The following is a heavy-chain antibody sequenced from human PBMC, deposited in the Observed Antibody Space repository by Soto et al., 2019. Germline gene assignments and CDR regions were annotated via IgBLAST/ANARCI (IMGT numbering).Heavy chain of an antibody. J-gene: IGHJ3*01. CDR2: IYCDDDK. CDR1: GFSLSARGEA. D-gene: IGHD2-2*01. CDR3: AYRPFSSMWPDPYDD. V-gene: IGHV2-5*02. Sequence: QITLKESGPPLVKPTETLTLTCTFSGFSLSARGEAVGWIRQPPGKALEWLAIIYCDDDKHYSPSLRTTFSINKDTSKNQIVLKMTSMHPVDTATSFCAYRPFSSMWPDPYDDWGGGTMVTVSS.